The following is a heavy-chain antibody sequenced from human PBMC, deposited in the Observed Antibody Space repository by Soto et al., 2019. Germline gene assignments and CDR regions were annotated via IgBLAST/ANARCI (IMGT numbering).Heavy chain of an antibody. CDR3: AHNRRPYYDYVWVSLVSADYFDY. CDR1: GFSLSTSGVG. Sequence: SGPTLVNPTQTLTLTCTFSGFSLSTSGVGVGWIRQPPGKALEWLALIYWDDDKRYSPSLNSRLTITKDTSKNQVVLTMTNMDPVDTDTYYCAHNRRPYYDYVWVSLVSADYFDYWGQGTLVTVSS. D-gene: IGHD3-16*01. CDR2: IYWDDDK. V-gene: IGHV2-5*02. J-gene: IGHJ4*02.